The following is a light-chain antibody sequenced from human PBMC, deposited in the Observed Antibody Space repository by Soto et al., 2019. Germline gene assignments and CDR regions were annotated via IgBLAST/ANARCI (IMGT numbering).Light chain of an antibody. J-gene: IGKJ4*01. V-gene: IGKV1-39*01. CDR3: QPRFSPPLP. CDR2: AAS. Sequence: EIQMTQSPSSLSAFVGDRVTITCRASQSIANYLNWYQTKPGTDPKLLIFAASSLQSGVPSRLSGSGSGNDGTLTIRSLQPEEVATDYGQPRFSPPLPCGGG. CDR1: QSIANY.